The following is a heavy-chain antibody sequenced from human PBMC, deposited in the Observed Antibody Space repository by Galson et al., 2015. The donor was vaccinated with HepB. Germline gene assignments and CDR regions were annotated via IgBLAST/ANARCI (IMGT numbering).Heavy chain of an antibody. V-gene: IGHV3-15*01. J-gene: IGHJ2*01. CDR2: IKSKTDGGTT. CDR3: TKAYCGGDCYPWYFDL. CDR1: GFTFSNAW. Sequence: SLRLSCAASGFTFSNAWMSWVRQAPGKGLEWVGRIKSKTDGGTTEYAASVKGRFTISRDDSKSIAYLQMNSLKTEDTAVYYCTKAYCGGDCYPWYFDLWGRGTLVTVSS. D-gene: IGHD2-21*02.